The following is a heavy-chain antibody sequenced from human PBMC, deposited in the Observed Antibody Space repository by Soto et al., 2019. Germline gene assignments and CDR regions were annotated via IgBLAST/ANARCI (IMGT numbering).Heavy chain of an antibody. D-gene: IGHD3-9*01. CDR1: GFTFSSYA. CDR3: ARDWETSATGLIDS. Sequence: VQLVESGGGVVQPGRSLRLSCVASGFTFSSYALHWVRQAPGKGLEWVAVTSYDGSNKYYADSVEGRFTISRDNSKNTLYLQTSSLTTEDTAMYYCARDWETSATGLIDSWGQGTLVTVSS. J-gene: IGHJ4*02. CDR2: TSYDGSNK. V-gene: IGHV3-30-3*01.